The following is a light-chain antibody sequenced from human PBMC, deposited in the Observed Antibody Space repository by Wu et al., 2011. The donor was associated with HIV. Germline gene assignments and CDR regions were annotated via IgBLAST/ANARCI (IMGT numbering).Light chain of an antibody. CDR2: AAS. J-gene: IGKJ1*01. Sequence: IYAASTLQVRGPILGFSGSGSETDFTLTISSLQPEDVATYYCQKYNTAPWTFGQGTKVEMK. CDR3: QKYNTAPWT. V-gene: IGKV1-27*01.